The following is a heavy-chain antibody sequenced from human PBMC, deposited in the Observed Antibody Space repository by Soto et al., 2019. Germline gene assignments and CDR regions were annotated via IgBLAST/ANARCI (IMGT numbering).Heavy chain of an antibody. Sequence: PGVSLRLSCAASGFTFSSYGMHWVRQAPGKGLEWVSYISCDGSTKYYAGSVKGRFTISRDNSENSLYLQMNSLRPDDTAVYYCARGQVMNYAPREFYYWGQGILVTVSS. V-gene: IGHV3-48*01. D-gene: IGHD1-7*01. CDR2: ISCDGSTK. J-gene: IGHJ4*02. CDR3: ARGQVMNYAPREFYY. CDR1: GFTFSSYG.